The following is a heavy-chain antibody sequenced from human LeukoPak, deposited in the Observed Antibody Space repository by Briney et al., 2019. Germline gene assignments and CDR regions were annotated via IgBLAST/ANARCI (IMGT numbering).Heavy chain of an antibody. J-gene: IGHJ4*02. CDR2: ISDSGDYT. V-gene: IGHV3-23*01. Sequence: PGGSLRLSCAGSGFTFSSYAMSWVRQAPGQGLEWVSVISDSGDYTSYADSVRGRFTISRDNSKNTLYLQMNSLRAEDTAVYYCAKDHPPTYYYDSSGYYGLSYYFDYWGQGTLVTVSS. CDR3: AKDHPPTYYYDSSGYYGLSYYFDY. CDR1: GFTFSSYA. D-gene: IGHD3-22*01.